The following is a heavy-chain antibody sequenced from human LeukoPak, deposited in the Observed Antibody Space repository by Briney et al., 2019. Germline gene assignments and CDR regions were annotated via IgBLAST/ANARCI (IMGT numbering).Heavy chain of an antibody. CDR3: AREQYSSSWYAFWFDP. Sequence: GGSLRLSCAASGFTFSSYAMHWVRQAPGKGLEWVAVISYDGSNKYYADSVKGRFTISRDNSKNTLYLQMNSLRAEDTAVYYCAREQYSSSWYAFWFDPWGQGTLVTVSS. J-gene: IGHJ5*02. V-gene: IGHV3-30*04. CDR2: ISYDGSNK. D-gene: IGHD6-13*01. CDR1: GFTFSSYA.